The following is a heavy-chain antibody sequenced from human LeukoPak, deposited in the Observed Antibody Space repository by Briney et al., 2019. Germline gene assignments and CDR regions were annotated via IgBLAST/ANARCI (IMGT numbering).Heavy chain of an antibody. V-gene: IGHV3-7*01. Sequence: GSLRLSCAASGFTFSSYWMSWVRQAPGKGLEWVANIKQDGSEKYYVDSVKGRFTISRDNAKKSLYLQMNSLRAEDTAVYYCARAAHNYYYYYMDVWGKGTTVTVSS. CDR2: IKQDGSEK. CDR3: ARAAHNYYYYYMDV. CDR1: GFTFSSYW. J-gene: IGHJ6*03.